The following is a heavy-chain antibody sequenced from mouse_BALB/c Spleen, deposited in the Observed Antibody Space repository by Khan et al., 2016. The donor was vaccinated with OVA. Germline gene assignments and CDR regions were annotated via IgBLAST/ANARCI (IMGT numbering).Heavy chain of an antibody. CDR2: INYSGNT. J-gene: IGHJ3*01. CDR3: ARKDYYDYDPFPY. Sequence: EVQLQESGPGLVKPSQSLSLTCTVTGYSITGEYAWNWIRQFPGNKLEWMGYINYSGNTRFNPSLKSRTSITRDTSKSQFFLQLNSVTTEDTATYYCARKDYYDYDPFPYWGQGTLVTVSA. CDR1: GYSITGEYA. V-gene: IGHV3-2*02. D-gene: IGHD2-4*01.